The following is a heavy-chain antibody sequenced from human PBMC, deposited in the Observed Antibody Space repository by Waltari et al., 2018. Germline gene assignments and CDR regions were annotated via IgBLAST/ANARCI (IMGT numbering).Heavy chain of an antibody. CDR2: IIPIFGTA. CDR3: ARGVGKYYYDSSGYHTIFDY. CDR1: GGTFSSYA. J-gene: IGHJ4*02. Sequence: QVQLVQSGAEVKKPGSSVKVSCKASGGTFSSYAISWVRQAPGQGLGWMGGIIPIFGTANDAQKFQGRVTSTTDEYTSTAYMELSSLRSEDTAVDYCARGVGKYYYDSSGYHTIFDYWGQGTLVTVSS. V-gene: IGHV1-69*05. D-gene: IGHD3-22*01.